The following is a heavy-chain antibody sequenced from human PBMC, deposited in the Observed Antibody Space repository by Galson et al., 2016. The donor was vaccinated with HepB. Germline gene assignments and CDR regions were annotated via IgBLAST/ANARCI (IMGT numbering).Heavy chain of an antibody. Sequence: SLRLSCAASGFTFTSYAMSWVRQAPGKGLEWVSLISGSGSSTYYADSVKGQFTFSRDNSKNTLDLQMSSLRAEDTAVYSCVGVRATLTHDAFDIWGQGTMVTVSS. CDR2: ISGSGSST. V-gene: IGHV3-23*01. CDR1: GFTFTSYA. J-gene: IGHJ3*02. D-gene: IGHD3-10*01. CDR3: VGVRATLTHDAFDI.